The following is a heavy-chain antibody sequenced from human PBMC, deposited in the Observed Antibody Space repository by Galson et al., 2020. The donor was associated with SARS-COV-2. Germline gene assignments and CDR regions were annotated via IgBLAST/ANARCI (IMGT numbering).Heavy chain of an antibody. CDR1: GFTFSNYW. J-gene: IGHJ4*02. Sequence: GGSLRLSCAASGFTFSNYWMIWVRQAPGKGLEWVASIKEDGSEKIYVDSVKGRFTISRDDAENSLYLQMNSLRADDTAVYYCARDIGPQSSGRGGGFWGQGTLVTVSS. CDR3: ARDIGPQSSGRGGGF. CDR2: IKEDGSEK. D-gene: IGHD3-22*01. V-gene: IGHV3-7*01.